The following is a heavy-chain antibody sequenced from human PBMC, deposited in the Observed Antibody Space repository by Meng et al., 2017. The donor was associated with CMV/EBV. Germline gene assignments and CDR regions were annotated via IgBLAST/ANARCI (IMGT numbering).Heavy chain of an antibody. CDR2: IYWDDDK. J-gene: IGHJ5*02. Sequence: TLKESGPTLVKPTQTLTLTCTFSGFSLRTSGVGVGWIRQPPGKALEWLALIYWDDDKRYSPSLKSRLTITKDTSKNQVVLTMTNMDPVDTATYYCAHRGRIAAAGTDWFDPWGQGTLVTVSS. CDR3: AHRGRIAAAGTDWFDP. CDR1: GFSLRTSGVG. D-gene: IGHD6-13*01. V-gene: IGHV2-5*02.